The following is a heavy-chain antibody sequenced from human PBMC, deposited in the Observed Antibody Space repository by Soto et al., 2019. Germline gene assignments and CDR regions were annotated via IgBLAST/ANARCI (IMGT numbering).Heavy chain of an antibody. CDR1: GGSISSSSYY. V-gene: IGHV4-39*07. Sequence: SETLSLTCTVSGGSISSSSYYWGWIRQPPGKGPEWIGSIFYSENTYYNPSLKSRVTISVDRSKNQFSLKLSSVTAADTAVYYCARRGSGSYYDYWGQGTLVTVSS. D-gene: IGHD1-26*01. CDR3: ARRGSGSYYDY. CDR2: IFYSENT. J-gene: IGHJ4*02.